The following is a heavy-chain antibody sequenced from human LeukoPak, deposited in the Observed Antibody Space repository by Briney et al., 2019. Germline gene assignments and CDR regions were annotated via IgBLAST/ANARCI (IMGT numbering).Heavy chain of an antibody. D-gene: IGHD2-21*02. Sequence: GRSLRLSCAASGFTFSSYAMHWVRQAPGKGLEWVAVISYDRSNKYYADSVKGRFTISRDNSKNTLYLQMNSLRAEDTAVYYCARGLVTAIADWFDPWGQGTLVTVSS. V-gene: IGHV3-30-3*01. CDR3: ARGLVTAIADWFDP. CDR2: ISYDRSNK. J-gene: IGHJ5*02. CDR1: GFTFSSYA.